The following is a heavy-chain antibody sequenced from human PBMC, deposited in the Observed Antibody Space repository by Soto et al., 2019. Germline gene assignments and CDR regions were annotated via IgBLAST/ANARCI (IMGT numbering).Heavy chain of an antibody. V-gene: IGHV5-51*01. D-gene: IGHD2-2*01. CDR2: IYPGDSDT. CDR3: ASTLGYQLPSGPIDY. J-gene: IGHJ4*02. Sequence: GESLKISCKGSGYSCTSYWSGWVRQMPGKGLEWMGIIYPGDSDTRYSPSFQGQLTISADNSKNTLYLQMNSLRAEDTAVYYCASTLGYQLPSGPIDYWGQGPLVTVSS. CDR1: GYSCTSYW.